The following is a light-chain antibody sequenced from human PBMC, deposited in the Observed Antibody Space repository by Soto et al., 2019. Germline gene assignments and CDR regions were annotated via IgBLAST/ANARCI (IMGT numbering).Light chain of an antibody. CDR1: QSIDSY. Sequence: DIPMTQSPSSLSASVGDRVTITCRASQSIDSYLNWYQQKPGRAPKVLIYGASSLQSGVPSRFSGSGSGTDFTLTINSLQPEDFATYHCQQSYIMPWTFGQGTKVEIK. CDR3: QQSYIMPWT. CDR2: GAS. V-gene: IGKV1-39*01. J-gene: IGKJ1*01.